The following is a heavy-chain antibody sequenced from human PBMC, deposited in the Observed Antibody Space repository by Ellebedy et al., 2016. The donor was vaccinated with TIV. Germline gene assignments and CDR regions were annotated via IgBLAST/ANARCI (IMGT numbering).Heavy chain of an antibody. Sequence: GESLKISCATSGFSFSDYWLAWVRQAPGKGLEWVANIREYGGDKYYLDSVKGRFTISRDDAVTTTFLQMTRLGAEDTALYFCARVGRSPHNWSFDYWGQGTLVTASS. CDR1: GFSFSDYW. V-gene: IGHV3-7*01. D-gene: IGHD5-24*01. J-gene: IGHJ4*02. CDR2: IREYGGDK. CDR3: ARVGRSPHNWSFDY.